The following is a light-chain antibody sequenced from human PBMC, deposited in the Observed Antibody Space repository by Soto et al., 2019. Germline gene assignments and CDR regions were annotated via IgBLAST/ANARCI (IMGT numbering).Light chain of an antibody. CDR2: GAS. J-gene: IGKJ1*01. CDR1: QNIDSH. V-gene: IGKV3-15*01. CDR3: QQYDEWPLT. Sequence: ILMTQSPATLSVSPGERATLSCRASQNIDSHLAWYQQKPGQAPRVVIFGASTRATGIAARFSGRGSGTDFTLTITSLQSEDFAVYYCQQYDEWPLTFGQGTQVDI.